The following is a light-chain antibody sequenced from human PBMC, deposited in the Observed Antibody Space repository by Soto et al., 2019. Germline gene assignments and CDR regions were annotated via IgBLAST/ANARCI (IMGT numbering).Light chain of an antibody. Sequence: IPMTQSPTSRPSSLGDRVTITWGASQGISTYLNWYQQKQGKAPKLLIYDATNLQSGVPSRFSGSGSGTDGTITISSLQKEDGSTYYCQQGYSISWTFGQGTKVDI. CDR1: QGISTY. J-gene: IGKJ1*01. V-gene: IGKV1-39*01. CDR3: QQGYSISWT. CDR2: DAT.